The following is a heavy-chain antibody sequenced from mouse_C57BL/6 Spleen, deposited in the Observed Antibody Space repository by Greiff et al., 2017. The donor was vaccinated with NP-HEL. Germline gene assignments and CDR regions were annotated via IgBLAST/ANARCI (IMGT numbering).Heavy chain of an antibody. D-gene: IGHD2-2*01. Sequence: VQLQQSGPELVKPGASVKMSCKASGYTFTDYNMHWVKQSHGKSLEWIGYINPNNGGTSYNQKFKGKATLTVNKSSSTAYMELRSLTSEDSAVYYCASDQNGYDVYYAMDYWGQGTSVTVSS. J-gene: IGHJ4*01. V-gene: IGHV1-22*01. CDR1: GYTFTDYN. CDR3: ASDQNGYDVYYAMDY. CDR2: INPNNGGT.